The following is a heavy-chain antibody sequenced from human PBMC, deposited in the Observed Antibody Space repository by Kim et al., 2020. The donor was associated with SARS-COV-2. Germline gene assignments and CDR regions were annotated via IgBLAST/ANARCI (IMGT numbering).Heavy chain of an antibody. D-gene: IGHD3-22*01. J-gene: IGHJ5*02. V-gene: IGHV1-69*04. Sequence: VKGRVTINADKSTSTAYMELSSLRSEDTAVYYCARAPYNYYDSSGSWFDPWGQGTLVTVSS. CDR3: ARAPYNYYDSSGSWFDP.